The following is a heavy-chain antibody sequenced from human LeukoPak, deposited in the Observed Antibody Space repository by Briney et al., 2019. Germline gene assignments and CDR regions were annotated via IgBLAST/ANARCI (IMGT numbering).Heavy chain of an antibody. CDR3: ARHRPNYDILTGPNWFDP. Sequence: TSETLSHTCTVSGGSISSYYWSWIRQPPGKGLEWIGYIYYSGSTNYNPSLKSRVTISVDTSKNQFSLKLSSVTAADTAVYYCARHRPNYDILTGPNWFDPWGQGTLVTVSP. D-gene: IGHD3-9*01. CDR1: GGSISSYY. CDR2: IYYSGST. J-gene: IGHJ5*02. V-gene: IGHV4-59*08.